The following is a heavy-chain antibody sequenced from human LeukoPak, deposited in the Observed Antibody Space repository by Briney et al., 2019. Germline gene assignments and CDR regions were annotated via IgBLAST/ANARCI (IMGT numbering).Heavy chain of an antibody. CDR2: IYHSGST. J-gene: IGHJ4*02. CDR1: GGSISSNKG. Sequence: SETLSLTCAVPGGSISSNKGWSWVRQPPGKGLEWIGEIYHSGSTIYNPSLKSRVTISVDKSKNPFSLKLSSVTAADTAVYYCARVLNLDGYNSYYFDYWGQGTLVTVSS. D-gene: IGHD5-24*01. CDR3: ARVLNLDGYNSYYFDY. V-gene: IGHV4-4*02.